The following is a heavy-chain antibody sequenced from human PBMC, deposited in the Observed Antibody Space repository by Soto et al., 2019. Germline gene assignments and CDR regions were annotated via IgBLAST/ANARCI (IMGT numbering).Heavy chain of an antibody. V-gene: IGHV5-51*01. Sequence: GESLKISCEDSGYSFTSYWISWVRQMPGKGLEWMGIIYPGDSDTSYSPSFQGQVTISADKSITTAYLQWSSLKASDTAMYYCARLDVTTWNYCPGAGPAFDDWGQGTLVTVSS. CDR3: ARLDVTTWNYCPGAGPAFDD. CDR2: IYPGDSDT. CDR1: GYSFTSYW. D-gene: IGHD1-7*01. J-gene: IGHJ4*02.